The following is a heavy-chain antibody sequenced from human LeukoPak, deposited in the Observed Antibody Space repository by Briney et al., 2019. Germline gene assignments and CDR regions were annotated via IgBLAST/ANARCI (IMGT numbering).Heavy chain of an antibody. Sequence: SGTLSLTCAVSGGSISNGYWWSWVRQPPGKGLEWIGEIYHSGDTHYNPSLKSRVTISVDKSKNQFSLSLSSVTAADTAVYYCARNSRYDQEYWGQGILVTVSS. CDR2: IYHSGDT. J-gene: IGHJ4*02. CDR1: GGSISNGYW. CDR3: ARNSRYDQEY. D-gene: IGHD3-16*01. V-gene: IGHV4-4*02.